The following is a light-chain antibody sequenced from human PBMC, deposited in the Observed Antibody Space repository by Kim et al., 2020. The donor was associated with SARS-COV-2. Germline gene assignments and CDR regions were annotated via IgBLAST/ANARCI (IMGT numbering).Light chain of an antibody. CDR1: QGINIY. CDR2: AAS. J-gene: IGKJ5*01. V-gene: IGKV1-9*01. Sequence: DIQLTQSPSFLSASVGDRVTITCRASQGINIYLAWYQQKPGKAPKLLIYAASALQRGVPSRFSGSGSGTDFTLTISSLQPEDFATYYCQHLNSKSPVTFGQGTRLEIK. CDR3: QHLNSKSPVT.